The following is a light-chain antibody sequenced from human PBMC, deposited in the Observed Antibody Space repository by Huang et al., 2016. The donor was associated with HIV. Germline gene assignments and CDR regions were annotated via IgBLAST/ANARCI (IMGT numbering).Light chain of an antibody. Sequence: EIVLTQSPATLSVSPGERVTLSCKASQSVSNSLTWYQQKPGQAPRLLIFDASKGAKGVPARVSGSESGTDFSLTISSLEPGDVAVYFCQQRTNWPYIYSFGQGTKLEI. J-gene: IGKJ2*01. V-gene: IGKV3-11*01. CDR2: DAS. CDR3: QQRTNWPYIYS. CDR1: QSVSNS.